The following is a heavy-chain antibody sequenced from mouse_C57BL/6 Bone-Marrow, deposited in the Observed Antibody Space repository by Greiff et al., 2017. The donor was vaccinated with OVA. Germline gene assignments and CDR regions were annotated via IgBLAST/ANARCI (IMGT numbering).Heavy chain of an antibody. V-gene: IGHV5-9-1*02. CDR1: GFTFSSYA. CDR3: TKAYGKRYAMDY. Sequence: EVQLVESGEGLVKPGGSLKLSCAASGFTFSSYAMSWVRQTPEKRLEWVAYISSGGDYIYYADTVKGRFTISRDNARNTLYLQMSSLKSEDTAMYYWTKAYGKRYAMDYWGQGTSVTVSS. J-gene: IGHJ4*01. D-gene: IGHD2-1*01. CDR2: ISSGGDYI.